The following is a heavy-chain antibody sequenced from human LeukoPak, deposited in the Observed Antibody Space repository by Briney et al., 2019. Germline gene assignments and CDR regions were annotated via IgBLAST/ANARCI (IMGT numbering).Heavy chain of an antibody. CDR3: AREETGPPMSTYFYYYMDV. D-gene: IGHD3-16*01. J-gene: IGHJ6*03. CDR2: INPNTGGT. V-gene: IGHV1-2*02. CDR1: GYTLTDYY. Sequence: ASVKVSCKASGYTLTDYYLHWVRQAPGQGLEWMGWINPNTGGTKYAEKFQGRVTMTRDTSIGTVYMELSSLRRPDTAVYYCAREETGPPMSTYFYYYMDVWGQGTTVTVSS.